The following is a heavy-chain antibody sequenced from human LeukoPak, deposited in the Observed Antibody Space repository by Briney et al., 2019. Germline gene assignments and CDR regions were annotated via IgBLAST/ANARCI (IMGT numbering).Heavy chain of an antibody. CDR3: ARAGLRGYDSSGYYDLADY. CDR1: VGTFSSYA. CDR2: IIPIFGTA. V-gene: IGHV1-69*05. Sequence: SVKVSCKASVGTFSSYAISWVRQAPGQGLEWMGGIIPIFGTANYAQKFQGRVTITTDESPSTAYMELSSLRSEDTAVYYCARAGLRGYDSSGYYDLADYWGQGTLVTVSS. D-gene: IGHD3-22*01. J-gene: IGHJ4*02.